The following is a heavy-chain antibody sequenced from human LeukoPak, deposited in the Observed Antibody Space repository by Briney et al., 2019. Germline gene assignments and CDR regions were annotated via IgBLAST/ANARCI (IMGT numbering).Heavy chain of an antibody. J-gene: IGHJ2*01. CDR2: INHNGNT. CDR1: YGSFSGYY. V-gene: IGHV4-34*01. Sequence: SETLSLTCTVFYGSFSGYYWSWIRQPPGKGLEWIGEINHNGNTNYNPSLKSRVTISVDTSKDQFSLKLSSVTAADTAVYYCARRIAAPWYFDLWGRGTLVTVSS. CDR3: ARRIAAPWYFDL. D-gene: IGHD6-6*01.